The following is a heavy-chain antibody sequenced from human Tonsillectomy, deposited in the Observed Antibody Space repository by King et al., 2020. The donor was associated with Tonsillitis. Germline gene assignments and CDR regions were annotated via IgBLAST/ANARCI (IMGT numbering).Heavy chain of an antibody. CDR1: GFTFSSYA. V-gene: IGHV3-23*04. Sequence: VQLVESGGGLVQPGGSLRLSCAASGFTFSSYAMSWVRQAPGKGLEWVSAISGSGGSTYYADSGKGRFTISRDKSKNTAYLQMNSLRAEETAVYYWAKGVGAIDLWGQGTLVTVSS. CDR2: ISGSGGST. J-gene: IGHJ5*02. D-gene: IGHD1-26*01. CDR3: AKGVGAIDL.